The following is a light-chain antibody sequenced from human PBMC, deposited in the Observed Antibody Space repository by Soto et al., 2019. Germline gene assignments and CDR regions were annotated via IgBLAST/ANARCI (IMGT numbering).Light chain of an antibody. J-gene: IGKJ1*01. CDR1: LSVSSSY. CDR3: RQYGSSPWT. Sequence: EIVLTQSPGTLSLSPGERATLSCRASLSVSSSYLAWYQQKPGQAPRLLIYGASSRATGIPDRFSGSGSGTDFTLTISTLEPEDFAVYYCRQYGSSPWTFGQGTKVEIK. CDR2: GAS. V-gene: IGKV3-20*01.